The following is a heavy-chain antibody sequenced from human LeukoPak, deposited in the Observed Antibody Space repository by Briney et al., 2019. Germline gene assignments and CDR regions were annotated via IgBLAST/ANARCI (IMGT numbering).Heavy chain of an antibody. V-gene: IGHV3-23*01. D-gene: IGHD3-22*01. Sequence: VGSLRVSCAAPGFTFSSYAMSWVRQAPGRGLWKVSAINGRGGSTYYADSVKGRFTISRDNSKNTLYLQMNSLRAEDTAVYYCAKFDDSSGYYRYWGQGTLVTVSS. CDR1: GFTFSSYA. CDR2: INGRGGST. CDR3: AKFDDSSGYYRY. J-gene: IGHJ4*02.